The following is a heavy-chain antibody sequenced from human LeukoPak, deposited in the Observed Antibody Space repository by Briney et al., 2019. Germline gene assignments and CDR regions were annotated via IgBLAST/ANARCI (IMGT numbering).Heavy chain of an antibody. Sequence: ASVKVSCKASGYTFTSYGISWVRQAPGRGLEWMGWISAYNGNTNYAQKLQGRVTMTTDTSTSTAYMELRSLRSDDTAVYYCVSSHSSGWYQYFQHWGQGTLVTVSS. J-gene: IGHJ1*01. V-gene: IGHV1-18*01. CDR3: VSSHSSGWYQYFQH. D-gene: IGHD6-19*01. CDR1: GYTFTSYG. CDR2: ISAYNGNT.